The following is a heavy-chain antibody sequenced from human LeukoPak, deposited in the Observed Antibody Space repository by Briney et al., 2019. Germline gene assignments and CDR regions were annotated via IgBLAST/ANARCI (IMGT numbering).Heavy chain of an antibody. D-gene: IGHD5-18*01. Sequence: PGGSLRLSCAASGFTFSSSAMSWVRQAPGKGLEWVSVISGSGIDTYYADSVKGRLTISRDISKNTLYLQMNSLRAEDTAVYYCAKGDSGMVRRYYFDYWGQGTLVTVSS. J-gene: IGHJ4*02. CDR1: GFTFSSSA. V-gene: IGHV3-23*01. CDR2: ISGSGIDT. CDR3: AKGDSGMVRRYYFDY.